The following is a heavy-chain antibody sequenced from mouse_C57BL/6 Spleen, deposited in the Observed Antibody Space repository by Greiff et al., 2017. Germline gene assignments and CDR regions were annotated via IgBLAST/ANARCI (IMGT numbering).Heavy chain of an antibody. V-gene: IGHV1-18*01. J-gene: IGHJ1*03. CDR1: GYTFTDYN. CDR3: ARFGDGYYLYWYFDV. CDR2: INPNNGGT. D-gene: IGHD2-3*01. Sequence: VQLQQSGPELVKPGASVKIPCKASGYTFTDYNMDWVKQSHGKSLEWIGDINPNNGGTIYNQKFKGKATLTVDKSSSTAYMELRSLTSEDTAVYYCARFGDGYYLYWYFDVWGTGTTVTVSS.